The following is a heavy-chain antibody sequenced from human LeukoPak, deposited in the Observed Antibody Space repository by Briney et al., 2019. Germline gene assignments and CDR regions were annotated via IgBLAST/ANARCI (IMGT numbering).Heavy chain of an antibody. J-gene: IGHJ5*02. V-gene: IGHV3-23*01. Sequence: VGSLRLSCAASGFTFSSYDITCVPQTPGGGLECGSSIRPIGANTYYGDSVKGRFTISREHSKNTLYLQRNNMRLHDTPVYNCPCVDGWHWFDPWGKGTMVTVSS. CDR1: GFTFSSYD. D-gene: IGHD5-12*01. CDR3: PCVDGWHWFDP. CDR2: IRPIGANT.